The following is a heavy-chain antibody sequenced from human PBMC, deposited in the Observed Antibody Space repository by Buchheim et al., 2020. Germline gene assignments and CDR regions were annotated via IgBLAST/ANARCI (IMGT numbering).Heavy chain of an antibody. CDR3: ARDGDYYGSGRDDY. J-gene: IGHJ4*02. V-gene: IGHV4-61*02. Sequence: QVQLQESGPGLVKPSQTLSLTCTVSGGSISSGSYYWSWIRQPAGKGLEWIGRIYTSGSTNYNPSLKSRVTISVDTSKNKFSLKLSSVTAADTAVYYCARDGDYYGSGRDDYWGQGTL. D-gene: IGHD3-10*01. CDR1: GGSISSGSYY. CDR2: IYTSGST.